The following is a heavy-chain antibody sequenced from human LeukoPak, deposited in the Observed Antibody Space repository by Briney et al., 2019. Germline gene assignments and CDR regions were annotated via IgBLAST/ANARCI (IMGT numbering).Heavy chain of an antibody. CDR1: GISVSSNY. J-gene: IGHJ3*02. Sequence: GGSLRLSCAASGISVSSNYMSWVRQAPGKGLEWVSIIYDSGSTYYADSVKGRFTISRDSSKNTLYLQMNSLRAEDTAVYYCARCRLWGAEFHAFDIWGQGTTVTVSS. V-gene: IGHV3-53*01. CDR2: IYDSGST. CDR3: ARCRLWGAEFHAFDI. D-gene: IGHD3-10*01.